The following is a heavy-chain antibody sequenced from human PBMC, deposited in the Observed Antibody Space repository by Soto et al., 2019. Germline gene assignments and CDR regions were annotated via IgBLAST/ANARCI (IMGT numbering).Heavy chain of an antibody. CDR3: ARTRYRGYATPFDY. CDR1: GGSISSGGYS. Sequence: QLQLQESGSGLVKPSQTLSLTCAVSGGSISSGGYSWSWIRQPPGKGLEWIGYIYHSGSTYYNPSLKSRVTISVDRSKNQLSLKLSSVTAADTAVYYCARTRYRGYATPFDYWGQGTRVTVSS. J-gene: IGHJ4*02. V-gene: IGHV4-30-2*01. CDR2: IYHSGST. D-gene: IGHD5-12*01.